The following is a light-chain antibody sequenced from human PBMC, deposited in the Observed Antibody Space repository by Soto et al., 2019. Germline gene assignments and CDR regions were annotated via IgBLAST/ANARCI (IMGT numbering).Light chain of an antibody. V-gene: IGLV2-11*01. Sequence: QPVLTQPRSVSGSPGQSVTISCTGTGNDVGGYDFVSWYQQHPGKAPKLMIYDVSKRPSGVPDRFSGSKSGNTASLTISGLQADDEADYYCCSYAGTYTVVFGGGTQLTVL. CDR3: CSYAGTYTVV. CDR1: GNDVGGYDF. CDR2: DVS. J-gene: IGLJ2*01.